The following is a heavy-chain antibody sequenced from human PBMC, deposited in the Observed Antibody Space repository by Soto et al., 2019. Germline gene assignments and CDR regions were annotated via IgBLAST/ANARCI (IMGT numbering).Heavy chain of an antibody. J-gene: IGHJ3*02. CDR3: ALIEYSSPSRAFDI. CDR2: IFSNDEK. Sequence: SGPTLVNPTETLTLTCTVSGFSLSNARMGVSWIRQPPGKALEWLAHIFSNDEKSYSTSLKSRLTISKDTSKSQVVLTMTNMDPVDTVTYYCALIEYSSPSRAFDIWGQGTMVTVSS. CDR1: GFSLSNARMG. V-gene: IGHV2-26*01. D-gene: IGHD6-6*01.